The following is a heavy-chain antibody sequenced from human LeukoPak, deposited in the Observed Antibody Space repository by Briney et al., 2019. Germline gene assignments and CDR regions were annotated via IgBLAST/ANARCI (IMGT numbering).Heavy chain of an antibody. CDR1: GYSFTTYL. Sequence: GESLKISCKASGYSFTTYLIGWVRQMTGKGLECMGIIYPDDSDTTYSPSFQGQVTISADKSFSTAYLQWSSLKASDTAIYYCARLGGDTYYFGSGSYPNWYFDLWGRGTLVTVSS. CDR3: ARLGGDTYYFGSGSYPNWYFDL. CDR2: IYPDDSDT. D-gene: IGHD3-10*01. J-gene: IGHJ2*01. V-gene: IGHV5-51*01.